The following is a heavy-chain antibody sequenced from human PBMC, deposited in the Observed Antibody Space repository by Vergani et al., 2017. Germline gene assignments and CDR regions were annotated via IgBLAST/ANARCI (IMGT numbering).Heavy chain of an antibody. CDR1: GSTFSTHW. Sequence: EVQLVESGGGLVQPGGSLRLSCAASGSTFSTHWMHWVRQGPGKGLVWVSRINSDGSSITYADSVKGRFTISRDNAKNTLYLQMDSVRAEDTAVYYCARDQDLVYCSSTSCYRSYYYYYYGMDVWGQGTTVTVSS. D-gene: IGHD2-2*01. V-gene: IGHV3-74*01. CDR3: ARDQDLVYCSSTSCYRSYYYYYYGMDV. J-gene: IGHJ6*02. CDR2: INSDGSSI.